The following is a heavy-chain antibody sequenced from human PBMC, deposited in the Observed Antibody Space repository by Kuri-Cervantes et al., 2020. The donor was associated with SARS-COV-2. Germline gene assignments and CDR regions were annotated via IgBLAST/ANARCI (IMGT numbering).Heavy chain of an antibody. CDR3: AKERGRSSSWYIGDH. CDR2: IWYDGSNK. J-gene: IGHJ5*02. V-gene: IGHV3-33*06. CDR1: GFTFSSYG. Sequence: GGSLRLSCAASGFTFSSYGMHWVRQAPGKGLEWVAVIWYDGSNKYYADSVKGRFTISRDNSKNTLYLQMHSLRAEDTAVYYCAKERGRSSSWYIGDHWGQGTLVTVSS. D-gene: IGHD6-13*01.